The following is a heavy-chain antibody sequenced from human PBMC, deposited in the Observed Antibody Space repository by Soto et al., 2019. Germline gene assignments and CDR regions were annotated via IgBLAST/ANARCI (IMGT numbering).Heavy chain of an antibody. V-gene: IGHV1-2*02. Sequence: ASVKVSCKASGYTFSGFYMHWVRQAPGQGLEWMGWINPNSGGTKSAEKFQGRVTMTRDTSISTAYMELSRLTSDDTAVCYCASAAVTGTAGLDFWGQGTQVTVSS. CDR2: INPNSGGT. CDR1: GYTFSGFY. J-gene: IGHJ4*02. CDR3: ASAAVTGTAGLDF. D-gene: IGHD6-19*01.